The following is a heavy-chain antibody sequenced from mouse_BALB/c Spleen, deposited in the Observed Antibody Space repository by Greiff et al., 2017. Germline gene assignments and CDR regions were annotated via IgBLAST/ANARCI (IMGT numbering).Heavy chain of an antibody. Sequence: EVKLVEPGGGLVKPGGSLKLSCAASGFTFSSYTMSWVRQTPEKRLEWVATISSGGSYTYYPDSVKGRFTISRDNAKNTLYLQMSSLKSEDTAMYYCTREGNWHFDYWGQGTTLTVSS. J-gene: IGHJ2*01. V-gene: IGHV5-6-4*01. CDR3: TREGNWHFDY. CDR1: GFTFSSYT. D-gene: IGHD4-1*01. CDR2: ISSGGSYT.